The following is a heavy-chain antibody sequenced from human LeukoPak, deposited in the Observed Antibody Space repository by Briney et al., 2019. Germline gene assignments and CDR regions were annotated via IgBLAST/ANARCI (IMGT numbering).Heavy chain of an antibody. CDR1: NDSISSYH. J-gene: IGHJ3*02. CDR3: ARHLSAGRPAFDI. Sequence: SETLCLTCTVSNDSISSYHWTWIRQPPRRGLEWIGDINYSATTAYNPSLKSRVTISVDTSKDQFSLRLSSVTAADTAVYYCARHLSAGRPAFDIWGRGTMVTVSS. D-gene: IGHD2-15*01. V-gene: IGHV4-59*08. CDR2: INYSATT.